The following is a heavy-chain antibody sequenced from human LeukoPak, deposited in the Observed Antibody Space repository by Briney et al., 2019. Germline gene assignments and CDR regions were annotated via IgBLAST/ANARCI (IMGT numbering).Heavy chain of an antibody. V-gene: IGHV4-34*01. CDR1: GGSFSGYY. CDR3: ARVGPWGLVRAFDI. J-gene: IGHJ3*02. D-gene: IGHD6-6*01. Sequence: SSETLSLTCAVYGGSFSGYYWSWIRQPPGKGLEWIVEINHSGSTNYNPSLKSRVTISVDTSKNQFSLKLSSVTAADTAVYYCARVGPWGLVRAFDIWGQGTMVTVSS. CDR2: INHSGST.